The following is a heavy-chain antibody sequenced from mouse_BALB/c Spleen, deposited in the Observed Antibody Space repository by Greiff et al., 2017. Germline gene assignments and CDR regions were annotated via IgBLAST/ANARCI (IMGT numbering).Heavy chain of an antibody. Sequence: EVKLMESGGGLVQPGGSLKLSCAASGFTFSSYTMSWVRQTPEKRLEWVAYISNGGGSTYYPDTVKGRFTISRDNAKNTLYLQMSSLKSEDTAMYYCARHGSGSTYMDYWGQGTSVTVSS. D-gene: IGHD1-1*01. J-gene: IGHJ4*01. CDR1: GFTFSSYT. V-gene: IGHV5-12-2*01. CDR2: ISNGGGST. CDR3: ARHGSGSTYMDY.